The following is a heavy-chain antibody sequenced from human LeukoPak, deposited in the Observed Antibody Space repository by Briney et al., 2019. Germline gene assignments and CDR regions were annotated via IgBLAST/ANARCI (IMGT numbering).Heavy chain of an antibody. D-gene: IGHD2-2*01. CDR1: GFTFSSYS. CDR3: ARDSSTYAGPPDY. V-gene: IGHV3-48*02. J-gene: IGHJ4*02. Sequence: GGSLRLSCAASGFTFSSYSMNWVRQAPGKGLEWVSYIGAAGSTIYYADSVKGRFTISRDNAKNSLFLQMNSLRDEDTAVYYCARDSSTYAGPPDYWGQGTLVTVSS. CDR2: IGAAGSTI.